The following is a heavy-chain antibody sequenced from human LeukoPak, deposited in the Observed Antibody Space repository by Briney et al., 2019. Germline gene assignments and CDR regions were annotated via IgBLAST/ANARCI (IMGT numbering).Heavy chain of an antibody. Sequence: GGSLRLSCAASGFTFSSYGMHWVRQAPGKGLEWVAVIWYDGSNKYYADSVKGRFTISRDNSKNTLYVQMSSLRAEDMAVYYCARSNNGGWGYCDYWGQGSLVTVSS. CDR3: ARSNNGGWGYCDY. D-gene: IGHD3-16*01. CDR2: IWYDGSNK. V-gene: IGHV3-33*01. J-gene: IGHJ4*02. CDR1: GFTFSSYG.